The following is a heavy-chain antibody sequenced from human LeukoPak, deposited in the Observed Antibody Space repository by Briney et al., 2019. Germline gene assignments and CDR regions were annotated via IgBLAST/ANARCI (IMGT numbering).Heavy chain of an antibody. Sequence: ASVKVSCKSSGYTFTGYYMHWVRQAPGQGLEWMGWINPNSGDRNYVQKFQGRVTMTRDTSISTAYMELSRLRSDDTAVYYCARGALGMTRLWRMSQPFTDCSGGSCDDYWGQGTLVTVSS. D-gene: IGHD2-15*01. CDR1: GYTFTGYY. CDR3: ARGALGMTRLWRMSQPFTDCSGGSCDDY. J-gene: IGHJ4*02. V-gene: IGHV1-2*02. CDR2: INPNSGDR.